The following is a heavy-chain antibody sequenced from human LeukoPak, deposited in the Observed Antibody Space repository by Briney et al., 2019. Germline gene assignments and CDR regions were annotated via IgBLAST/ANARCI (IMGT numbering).Heavy chain of an antibody. D-gene: IGHD5-18*01. CDR3: ARVLRAASWRSYDY. CDR1: GGSISTDY. CDR2: GHQSGST. Sequence: SETLSLTCTVSGGSISTDYWSWIRQPPGKGPEWIAYGHQSGSTNYNPSFKSRVTISVDASRNQFSLKLSSVTVADTAIYYCARVLRAASWRSYDYWGQGSLVTVSS. J-gene: IGHJ4*02. V-gene: IGHV4-59*01.